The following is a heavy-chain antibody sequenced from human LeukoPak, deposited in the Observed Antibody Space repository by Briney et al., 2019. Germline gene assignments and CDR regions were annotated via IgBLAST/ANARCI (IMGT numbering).Heavy chain of an antibody. CDR2: IKQDGSEE. CDR1: GFTFSSYW. J-gene: IGHJ4*02. D-gene: IGHD4-17*01. Sequence: GGSLRLSCAASGFTFSSYWMSWVRQAPGKGLEWVANIKQDGSEEYYVDSVKGRFTISRDNAKNSLYLQMNSLRAEDTAVYYCARDRGDYSFDYWGQGTLVTVSS. CDR3: ARDRGDYSFDY. V-gene: IGHV3-7*01.